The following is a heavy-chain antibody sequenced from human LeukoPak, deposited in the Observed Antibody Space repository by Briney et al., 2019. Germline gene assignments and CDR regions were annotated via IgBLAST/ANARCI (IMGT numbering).Heavy chain of an antibody. CDR1: GFIVNSNY. J-gene: IGHJ4*02. V-gene: IGHV3-53*01. CDR2: IYSGGST. Sequence: GGSLRLSCAASGFIVNSNYMLWVRQAPGKGLEWVSVIYSGGSTYYADSVKGRFTISRDNPKNTLYLQMNSLRAEDTAVYYCAKNSVYGAKFPFDYWGQGTLVTVSS. D-gene: IGHD5/OR15-5a*01. CDR3: AKNSVYGAKFPFDY.